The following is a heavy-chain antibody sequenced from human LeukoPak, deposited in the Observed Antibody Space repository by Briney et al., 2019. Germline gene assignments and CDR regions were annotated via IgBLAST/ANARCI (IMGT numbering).Heavy chain of an antibody. CDR1: GFTFSSYA. V-gene: IGHV3-64*01. Sequence: GGSLRLSCAASGFTFSSYAMHWVRQAPGKGLEYVSAISSNGGSTYYANSVKGRFTIFRDNSKNTLYLQMGSLRAEDMAVYYCARKTGGMDVWGQGTTVTVSS. CDR2: ISSNGGST. J-gene: IGHJ6*02. CDR3: ARKTGGMDV.